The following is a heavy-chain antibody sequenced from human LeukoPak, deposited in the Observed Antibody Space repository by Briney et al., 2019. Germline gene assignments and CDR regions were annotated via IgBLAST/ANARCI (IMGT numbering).Heavy chain of an antibody. CDR1: GFVFSSHW. Sequence: GGSLRLSCAASGFVFSSHWMSWVRQAPGKGPEWVASQSGSGHNTYYSESVRGRFAISRDNSKNTVFLQMNSLRVEDTAIYYCATDWTLRGVPTFFDPWGQGTVVSVSS. D-gene: IGHD3-10*01. CDR2: QSGSGHNT. V-gene: IGHV3-23*01. CDR3: ATDWTLRGVPTFFDP. J-gene: IGHJ5*02.